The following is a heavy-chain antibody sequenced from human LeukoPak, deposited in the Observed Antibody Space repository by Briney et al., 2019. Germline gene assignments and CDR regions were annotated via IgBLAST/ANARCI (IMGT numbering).Heavy chain of an antibody. J-gene: IGHJ4*02. CDR3: ARGYVYYYDSSGALDY. CDR1: GGTFSSYA. D-gene: IGHD3-22*01. V-gene: IGHV1-2*04. CDR2: IIPNSGGT. Sequence: GSSVKVSCKASGGTFSSYAISWVRQAPGQGLEWMGGIIPNSGGTNYAQKFQGWVTMTRDTSISTAYMELSRLRSDDTAVYYCARGYVYYYDSSGALDYWGQGTLVTVSS.